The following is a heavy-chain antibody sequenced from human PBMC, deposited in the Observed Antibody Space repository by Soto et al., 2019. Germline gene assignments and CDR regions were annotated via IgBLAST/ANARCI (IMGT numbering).Heavy chain of an antibody. Sequence: SVKVSCTDSGGTISSYAISWVRQATGQGLEWMGGIIPIFGTANYAQKFQGRVTITADESTSTAYMELSSLRSEDTAVYYCARDLPYYYDSSGYAFDYWGQGTLVTVSS. CDR3: ARDLPYYYDSSGYAFDY. CDR2: IIPIFGTA. J-gene: IGHJ4*02. V-gene: IGHV1-69*13. CDR1: GGTISSYA. D-gene: IGHD3-22*01.